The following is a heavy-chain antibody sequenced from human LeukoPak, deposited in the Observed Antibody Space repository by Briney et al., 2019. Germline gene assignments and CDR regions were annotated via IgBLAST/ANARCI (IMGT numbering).Heavy chain of an antibody. CDR1: GYTFNGYY. D-gene: IGHD2-2*01. CDR2: INPNSGGT. J-gene: IGHJ4*02. V-gene: IGHV1-2*02. CDR3: ARVGSRYCRSTSCYLTN. Sequence: GASVKVSCKASGYTFNGYYIHWVRQAPGQGLEWMGWINPNSGGTNYAQKFQGRVTMTRETSISTAYMELSRLRSDDTAVYNCARVGSRYCRSTSCYLTNWGQGTLVTVSS.